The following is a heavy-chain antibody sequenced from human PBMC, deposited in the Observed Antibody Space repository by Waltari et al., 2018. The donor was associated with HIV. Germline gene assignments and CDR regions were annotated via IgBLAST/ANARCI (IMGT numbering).Heavy chain of an antibody. CDR1: GLAVTTKY. Sequence: EVQLVETGGDVIRPGGSLRLSCATSGLAVTTKYINWVRQAPGKGLEWVSGIYRGGDTKYADSVKGRFLISRDNSKNTVFLQLNRLRVEDTAVYYCSGPDGDQGTSVTYYGMGVWGQGTTVIVSS. V-gene: IGHV3-53*02. J-gene: IGHJ6*02. CDR2: IYRGGDT. D-gene: IGHD4-17*01. CDR3: SGPDGDQGTSVTYYGMGV.